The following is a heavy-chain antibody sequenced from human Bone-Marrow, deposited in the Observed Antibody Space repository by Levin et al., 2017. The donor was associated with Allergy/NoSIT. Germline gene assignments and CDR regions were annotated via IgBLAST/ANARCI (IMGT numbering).Heavy chain of an antibody. J-gene: IGHJ4*02. CDR2: MNPKSANT. Sequence: GESLKISCKTSGYTFNTYNINWVRQATGQGLEWMGWMNPKSANTGYAQKFQGRVTMTRDTSVSTAYLELRSLRSEDSALYYCAREWLGYCITNSCQSYFDYWGQGTLVTVSS. D-gene: IGHD2-15*01. CDR1: GYTFNTYN. CDR3: AREWLGYCITNSCQSYFDY. V-gene: IGHV1-8*01.